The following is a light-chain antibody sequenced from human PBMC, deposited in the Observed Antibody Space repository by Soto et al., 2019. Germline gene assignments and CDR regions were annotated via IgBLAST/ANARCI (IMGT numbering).Light chain of an antibody. V-gene: IGLV1-47*01. Sequence: MLTQPPSASGTPGQRVTISCSGSSSNIGSNYVYWYQQLPGTAPKLLIYRNNQRPSGVPDRFSGSKSGTSASLAISGLRSEDEADYYCAAWDDSPSEVFGTGTKVTVL. J-gene: IGLJ1*01. CDR2: RNN. CDR3: AAWDDSPSEV. CDR1: SSNIGSNY.